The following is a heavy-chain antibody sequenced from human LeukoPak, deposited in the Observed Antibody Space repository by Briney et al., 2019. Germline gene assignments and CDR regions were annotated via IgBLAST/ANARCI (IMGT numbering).Heavy chain of an antibody. J-gene: IGHJ3*01. D-gene: IGHD2/OR15-2a*01. CDR1: GGSISSYD. CDR3: ARDSSNAFDL. V-gene: IGHV4-4*07. Sequence: PSETLSLTCTVSGGSISSYDWSWSRQPAGKGLEWIGRIYTSGSTNYNPSLKSRVPMSVYTSKNQFSLKLSSVAAADTAVYYCARDSSNAFDLWGQGTMVTVSS. CDR2: IYTSGST.